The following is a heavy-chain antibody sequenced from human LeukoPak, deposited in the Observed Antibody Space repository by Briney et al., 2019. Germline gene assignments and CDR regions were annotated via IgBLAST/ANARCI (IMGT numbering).Heavy chain of an antibody. CDR3: ARHHYDSSGSNFDY. Sequence: GAPVKVSCKASGYTFTGYYMHWVRQAPGQGLEWMGWINPNSGGTNYAQKFQGRVTMTRDTSISTAYMELSRLRSDDTAVYYCARHHYDSSGSNFDYWGQGTLVTVSS. V-gene: IGHV1-2*02. CDR2: INPNSGGT. CDR1: GYTFTGYY. J-gene: IGHJ4*02. D-gene: IGHD3-22*01.